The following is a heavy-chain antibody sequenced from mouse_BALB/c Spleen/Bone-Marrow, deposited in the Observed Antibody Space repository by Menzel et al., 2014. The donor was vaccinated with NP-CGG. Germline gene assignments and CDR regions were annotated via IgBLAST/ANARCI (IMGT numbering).Heavy chain of an antibody. CDR3: AREPRATWGFAY. D-gene: IGHD3-1*01. J-gene: IGHJ3*01. Sequence: EVQLQQSGPELVKPGASVKMSCKASGYTFSSYVMHWVKQNPGQGLEWIGYINPYNDGTKYNEKFKGKATLTSVKSSSTAYMELSSLTSEDSAVYYCAREPRATWGFAYWGQGTLVTVSA. CDR1: GYTFSSYV. V-gene: IGHV1-14*01. CDR2: INPYNDGT.